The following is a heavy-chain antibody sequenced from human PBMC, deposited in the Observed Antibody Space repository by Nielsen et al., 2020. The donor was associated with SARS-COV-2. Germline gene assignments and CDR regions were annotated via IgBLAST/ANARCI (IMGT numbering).Heavy chain of an antibody. J-gene: IGHJ4*02. V-gene: IGHV3-23*01. CDR3: ARLWGSGIQ. CDR1: GFTFSSYS. Sequence: GESLKISCTASGFTFSSYSMSWVRQAPGKGLEWVSAISGSGGSTYYADSVKGRFTISRDNAKKSLYLQLNSLRVEDTGVYYCARLWGSGIQWGQGTLVTVSS. CDR2: ISGSGGST. D-gene: IGHD1-26*01.